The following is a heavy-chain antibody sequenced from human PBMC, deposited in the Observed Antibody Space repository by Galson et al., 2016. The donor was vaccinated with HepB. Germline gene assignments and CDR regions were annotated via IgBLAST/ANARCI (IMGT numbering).Heavy chain of an antibody. CDR1: GHTSSSHT. CDR3: ARVGGYVWGSYRSPRAFDV. J-gene: IGHJ3*01. Sequence: SEMVVCKASGHTSSSHTISWVRQAPGIGRKWLGGIIPIWVTTKYAQKFQGRVTISADESTTTAYMELSSLRSEDTAVYYCARVGGYVWGSYRSPRAFDVWGQGTMVTVSS. D-gene: IGHD3-16*02. V-gene: IGHV1-69*13. CDR2: IIPIWVTT.